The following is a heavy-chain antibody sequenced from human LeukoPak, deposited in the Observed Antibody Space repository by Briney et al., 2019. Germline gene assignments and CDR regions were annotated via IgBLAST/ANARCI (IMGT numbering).Heavy chain of an antibody. J-gene: IGHJ3*02. V-gene: IGHV3-21*01. CDR2: ISSSSSYI. Sequence: GGSLRLSCAAPGFTFSSYSMNWVRQAPGKGLEWVSSISSSSSYIYYADSVKGRFTISRDNAKNSLYLQMNSLRAEDTAVYYCARDLTPSAFDIWGQGTMVTVSS. D-gene: IGHD1-14*01. CDR1: GFTFSSYS. CDR3: ARDLTPSAFDI.